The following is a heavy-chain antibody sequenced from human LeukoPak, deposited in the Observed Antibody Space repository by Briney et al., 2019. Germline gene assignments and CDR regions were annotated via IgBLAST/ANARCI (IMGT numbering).Heavy chain of an antibody. CDR3: ARIRTTGYNWFDP. D-gene: IGHD1-7*01. CDR1: GDSITYFY. Sequence: SETLSLTCSVSGDSITYFYWSWIRQAAGKGLEWIGRISSSGSTDYNASLKSRVTMSVDTSKNQLSLKVISVTAADTAVYYCARIRTTGYNWFDPWGQGTLVTVSS. J-gene: IGHJ5*02. V-gene: IGHV4-4*07. CDR2: ISSSGST.